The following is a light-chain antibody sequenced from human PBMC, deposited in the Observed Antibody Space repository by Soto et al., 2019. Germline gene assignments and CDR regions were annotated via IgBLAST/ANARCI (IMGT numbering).Light chain of an antibody. CDR3: SSYTSSNSLV. V-gene: IGLV2-14*03. CDR2: DVS. Sequence: QSALTQPASVSGSPGQSITISCPGTSSDVGGYDFVSWYQQHPGKAPKLMIYDVSNRPSGVSNRLSGSKSGNTASLTIFGLQAEDEADYYCSSYTSSNSLVFGTGTKVTVL. J-gene: IGLJ1*01. CDR1: SSDVGGYDF.